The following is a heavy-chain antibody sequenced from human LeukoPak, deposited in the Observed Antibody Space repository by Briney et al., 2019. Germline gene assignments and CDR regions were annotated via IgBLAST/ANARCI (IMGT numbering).Heavy chain of an antibody. CDR1: GFIFNNYA. D-gene: IGHD6-13*01. V-gene: IGHV3-9*01. CDR3: ARSRIAAAGTRDYGMDV. CDR2: ISWNSGSI. Sequence: GGSLRLSCAGSGFIFNNYAMHWVRQPPGKGLEWVSGISWNSGSIDYADSVKGRFTISRDNAKNSLYLQMNSLRAEDTAVYYCARSRIAAAGTRDYGMDVWGQGTTVTVSS. J-gene: IGHJ6*02.